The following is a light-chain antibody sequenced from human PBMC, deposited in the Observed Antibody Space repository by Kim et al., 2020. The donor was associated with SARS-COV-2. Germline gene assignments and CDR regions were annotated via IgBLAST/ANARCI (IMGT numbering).Light chain of an antibody. Sequence: QSSTIYCPGTSSDVGRYDFVSLYQHHPCKAPKVIIYEVTKRSSGVPDRFSGSKSGNTASLTVSGLQAEDEADYYCSSHASPNNAFVFGTGTKVTVL. J-gene: IGLJ1*01. CDR1: SSDVGRYDF. V-gene: IGLV2-8*01. CDR2: EVT. CDR3: SSHASPNNAFV.